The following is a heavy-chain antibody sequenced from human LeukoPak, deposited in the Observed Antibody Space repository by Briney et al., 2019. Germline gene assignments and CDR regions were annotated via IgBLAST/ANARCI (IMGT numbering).Heavy chain of an antibody. J-gene: IGHJ5*02. CDR2: ISYDGGSE. CDR3: ARLYYDILTGYGWFDP. CDR1: GFTFSRYG. V-gene: IGHV3-30*03. Sequence: GGSLRLSCAASGFTFSRYGMHWLRQAPGKGLEWVAVISYDGGSEYYTDSVKGRFTISRDNPKNTLYLQMKSLRAEDTAVYYCARLYYDILTGYGWFDPWGQGTLVTVSS. D-gene: IGHD3-9*01.